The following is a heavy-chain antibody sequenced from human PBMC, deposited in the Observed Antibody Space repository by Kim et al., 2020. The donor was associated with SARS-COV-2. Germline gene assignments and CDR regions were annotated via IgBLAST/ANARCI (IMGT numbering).Heavy chain of an antibody. J-gene: IGHJ6*02. CDR3: ARVGGLSSGRYYYGMDV. CDR2: IIPIFGTA. D-gene: IGHD6-19*01. Sequence: SVKVSCKASGGTFSSYAISWVRQAPGQGLEWMGGIIPIFGTANYAQKFQGRVTITADESTSTAYMELSSLRSEDTAVYYCARVGGLSSGRYYYGMDVWGQGTTVTVSS. V-gene: IGHV1-69*13. CDR1: GGTFSSYA.